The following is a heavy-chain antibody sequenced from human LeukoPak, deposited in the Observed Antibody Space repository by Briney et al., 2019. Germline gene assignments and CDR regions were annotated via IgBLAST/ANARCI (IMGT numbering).Heavy chain of an antibody. CDR2: IGTAGDT. J-gene: IGHJ2*01. CDR1: GFTFSSYD. CDR3: ASGTTGWYFDL. Sequence: GGSLRLSCAASGFTFSSYDMHWVRQATGKGLEWVSAIGTAGDTYYPGSVKGRFTISRENAKNSLYLQMNSLRAGDTAVYYCASGTTGWYFDLWGRGTLVTVSS. V-gene: IGHV3-13*01. D-gene: IGHD4-11*01.